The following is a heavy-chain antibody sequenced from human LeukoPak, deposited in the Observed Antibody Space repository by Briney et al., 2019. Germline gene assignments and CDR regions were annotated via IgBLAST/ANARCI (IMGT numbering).Heavy chain of an antibody. Sequence: GGSLRLSCAASGFTFSSYAMSWVRRAPGKGLEWVSAISGSGSSTYYADSVKGRFTISRDNSKNTLYLQMNSLRAEDTAVYYCAELGITMIGGVWGKGTTVTISS. CDR1: GFTFSSYA. D-gene: IGHD3-10*02. CDR2: ISGSGSST. CDR3: AELGITMIGGV. V-gene: IGHV3-23*01. J-gene: IGHJ6*04.